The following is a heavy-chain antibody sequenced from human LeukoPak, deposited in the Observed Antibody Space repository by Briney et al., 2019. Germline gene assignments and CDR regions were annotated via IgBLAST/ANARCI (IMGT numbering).Heavy chain of an antibody. Sequence: SVKVSCKASGYTFTSYDINWVRQATGQGLEWMGGIIPIFGTANYAQKFQGRVTITADESTSTAYMELSSLRSEDTAVYYCARDRGGIVGATDYYYCYMDVWGKGTTVTISS. V-gene: IGHV1-69*13. J-gene: IGHJ6*03. CDR2: IIPIFGTA. CDR1: GYTFTSYD. CDR3: ARDRGGIVGATDYYYCYMDV. D-gene: IGHD1-26*01.